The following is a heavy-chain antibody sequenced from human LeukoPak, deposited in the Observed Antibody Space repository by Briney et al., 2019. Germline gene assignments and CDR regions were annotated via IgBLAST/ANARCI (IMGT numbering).Heavy chain of an antibody. CDR2: FDPEDGET. J-gene: IGHJ4*02. CDR3: ARDHCSGGSCYYYFDY. Sequence: ASVKVSCKVSGYTLTELSMHWVRQAPGKGLEWMGGFDPEDGETIYAQKFQGRVTMTEDTSTDTAYMELSSLRSEDTAVYYCARDHCSGGSCYYYFDYWGQGTLVTVSS. D-gene: IGHD2-15*01. CDR1: GYTLTELS. V-gene: IGHV1-24*01.